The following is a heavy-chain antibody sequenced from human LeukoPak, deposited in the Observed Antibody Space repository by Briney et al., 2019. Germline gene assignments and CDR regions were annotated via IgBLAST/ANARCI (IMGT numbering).Heavy chain of an antibody. D-gene: IGHD3-22*01. CDR2: IYYSGST. Sequence: SETLSLTCAVYGGSFSGYYWSWIRQPPGKGLEWIGYIYYSGSTNYNPSLKSRVTISVDTSKNQFSLKLSSVTAADTAVYYCARFKYYDSSEFDYWGQGTLVTVSS. V-gene: IGHV4-59*01. J-gene: IGHJ4*02. CDR3: ARFKYYDSSEFDY. CDR1: GGSFSGYY.